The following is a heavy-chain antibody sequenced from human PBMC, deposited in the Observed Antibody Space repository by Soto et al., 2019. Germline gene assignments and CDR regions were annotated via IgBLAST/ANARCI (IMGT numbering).Heavy chain of an antibody. Sequence: ASVKVSCKASGYTFTSYGISWVRQAPGQGLEWMGWISAYNGNTNYAQKLQGRVTMTTDTSTSTAYMELRSLRSDDTAVYYCARDGDIVVVVAATPAYNWLDPWGQGTLVTVSS. CDR1: GYTFTSYG. J-gene: IGHJ5*02. D-gene: IGHD2-15*01. CDR2: ISAYNGNT. CDR3: ARDGDIVVVVAATPAYNWLDP. V-gene: IGHV1-18*01.